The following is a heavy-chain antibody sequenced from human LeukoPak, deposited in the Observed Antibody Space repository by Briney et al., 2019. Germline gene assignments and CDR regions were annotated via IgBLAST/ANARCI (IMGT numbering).Heavy chain of an antibody. V-gene: IGHV1-8*01. CDR2: MNPNSGNT. Sequence: ASVKVSCKASGYTFTSYDINWVRQATGQGLEWMGWMNPNSGNTGYAQKFQGRVTMTRNTSISTAYMELSSLRSEDTAVYYCARGDFDWLYEGFDYWGQGTLVTVSS. D-gene: IGHD3-9*01. J-gene: IGHJ4*02. CDR3: ARGDFDWLYEGFDY. CDR1: GYTFTSYD.